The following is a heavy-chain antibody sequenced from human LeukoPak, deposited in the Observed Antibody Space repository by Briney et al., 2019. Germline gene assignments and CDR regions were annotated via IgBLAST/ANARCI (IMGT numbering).Heavy chain of an antibody. CDR3: AREGGFYRPLDY. J-gene: IGHJ4*02. D-gene: IGHD3-3*01. Sequence: ASETLSLTCTVSGGSISSYYWNWIRQPPEKGLEWIGHINYSGTTIYNPSLKSRVSISVDTSKNQFSLKLMSVTAADTAVYYCAREGGFYRPLDYSGQGTLVTVSS. CDR2: INYSGTT. CDR1: GGSISSYY. V-gene: IGHV4-59*01.